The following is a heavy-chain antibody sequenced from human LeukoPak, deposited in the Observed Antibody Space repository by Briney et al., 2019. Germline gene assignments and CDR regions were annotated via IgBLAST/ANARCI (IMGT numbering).Heavy chain of an antibody. CDR1: GYTFTGYY. D-gene: IGHD5-12*01. V-gene: IGHV1-2*02. Sequence: ASVKVSCKASGYTFTGYYMHWVRQAPGQGLEWMGWVNPNSGGTNYAQKFQGRVTMTRDTSISTAYMELSRLRSDDTAVYYCARAGDSGYDSPGYWGQGTLVTVSS. CDR3: ARAGDSGYDSPGY. CDR2: VNPNSGGT. J-gene: IGHJ4*02.